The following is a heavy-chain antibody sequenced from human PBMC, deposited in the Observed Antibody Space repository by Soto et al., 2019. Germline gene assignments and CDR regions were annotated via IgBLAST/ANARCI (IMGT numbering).Heavy chain of an antibody. Sequence: SVKVSCKASGGTFDRHTINWVRQAPGQGLEWMGGIIPIFSTPKYAQKFQGRVMLTADRSTSTAYMELSSLRYEDTAVYYCARGGLKAQGAQSNHYAMDVWGQGTTVTVSS. J-gene: IGHJ6*02. CDR1: GGTFDRHT. CDR2: IIPIFSTP. CDR3: ARGGLKAQGAQSNHYAMDV. V-gene: IGHV1-69*06. D-gene: IGHD2-8*01.